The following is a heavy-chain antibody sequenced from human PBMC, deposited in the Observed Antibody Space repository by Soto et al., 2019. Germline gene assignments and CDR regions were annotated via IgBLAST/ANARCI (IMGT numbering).Heavy chain of an antibody. V-gene: IGHV3-23*01. D-gene: IGHD6-19*01. Sequence: PVGSLRLSCAASGFTFSSYAMSWVRQAPGKGLEWVSAISGSGGSTYYADSVKGRFTISRDNSKNTLYLQMNSLRAEDTAVYYCAKTDSSGWYGYFDYWGQGTLVTVSS. CDR3: AKTDSSGWYGYFDY. CDR1: GFTFSSYA. J-gene: IGHJ4*02. CDR2: ISGSGGST.